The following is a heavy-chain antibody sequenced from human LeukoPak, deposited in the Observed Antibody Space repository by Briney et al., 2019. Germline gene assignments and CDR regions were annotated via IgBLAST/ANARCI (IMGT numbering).Heavy chain of an antibody. V-gene: IGHV1-2*02. CDR2: INPNSGGT. D-gene: IGHD3-10*01. CDR3: AGDGRGAGKTFDY. J-gene: IGHJ4*02. CDR1: GYTFTGYY. Sequence: GASVKVSCKASGYTFTGYYMHWVRQAPGQRLEWMGWINPNSGGTNYAQKFQGRVTMTRDTSISTGYMELSRLRSDDTAVYYCAGDGRGAGKTFDYWGQGTLVTVSS.